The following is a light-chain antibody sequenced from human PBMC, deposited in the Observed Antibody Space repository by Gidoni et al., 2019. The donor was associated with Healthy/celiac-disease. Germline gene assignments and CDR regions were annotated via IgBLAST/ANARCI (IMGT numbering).Light chain of an antibody. V-gene: IGKV3-11*01. CDR1: QSVSSS. J-gene: IGKJ4*01. Sequence: EIVLTQSPATLSLSPGERATLSCRASQSVSSSLPWYQQKPGQAPRLLIYDASNRATGIPARFSGSGSGTDFTLTISSLETEEFAVYYCQQRSNWPLTFGGGTKVEIK. CDR3: QQRSNWPLT. CDR2: DAS.